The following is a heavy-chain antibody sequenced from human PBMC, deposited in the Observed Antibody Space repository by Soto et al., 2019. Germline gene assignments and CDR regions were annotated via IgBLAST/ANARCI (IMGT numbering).Heavy chain of an antibody. Sequence: ASVKVSCKASGYTFTGYYIHWVRQAPGQGLEWMGWINPNNGGTYYAQRFQGWVTMTTDTSVNTAYMQLNRLRSDVTAVYYCARSLLICGACHIWRQRQWS. D-gene: IGHD2-21*01. CDR1: GYTFTGYY. CDR2: INPNNGGT. V-gene: IGHV1-2*04. J-gene: IGHJ3*02. CDR3: ARSLLICGACHI.